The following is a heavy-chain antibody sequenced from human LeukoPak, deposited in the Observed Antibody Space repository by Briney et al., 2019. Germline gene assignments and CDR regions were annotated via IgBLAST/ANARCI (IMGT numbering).Heavy chain of an antibody. CDR2: ISDRGDST. D-gene: IGHD6-19*01. CDR3: SKYGSGKAFDY. CDR1: GFTFSSYA. J-gene: IGHJ4*02. Sequence: GGSLRLSCAASGFTFSSYAMSWVRQAPGKGLEWVSAISDRGDSTYYADSVKGRVTFSRDNSKSTLYLQTNSRRAEDTAIYYCSKYGSGKAFDYWGQGTLVAVSS. V-gene: IGHV3-23*01.